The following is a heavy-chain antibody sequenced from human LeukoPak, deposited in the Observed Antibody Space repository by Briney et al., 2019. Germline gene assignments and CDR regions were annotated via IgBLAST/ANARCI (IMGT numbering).Heavy chain of an antibody. CDR3: ARGPHRDANNCLLDY. V-gene: IGHV1-18*01. Sequence: ASAKVSCKSSGYTFINSGITWVRQAPGQGLQWMGSISAYNGNTNYAQKLQGRITMTTDTTTSTAYMELRSLRSDDTAIYYCARGPHRDANNCLLDYWGPGTLVTVSS. CDR1: GYTFINSG. J-gene: IGHJ4*02. D-gene: IGHD4/OR15-4a*01. CDR2: ISAYNGNT.